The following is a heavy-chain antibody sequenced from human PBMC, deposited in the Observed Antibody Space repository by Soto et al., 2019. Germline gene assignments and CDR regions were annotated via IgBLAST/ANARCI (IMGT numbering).Heavy chain of an antibody. CDR1: GFTFSSYW. V-gene: IGHV3-74*01. CDR3: ASGSNWGWDRGAFDI. CDR2: INSDGSST. J-gene: IGHJ3*02. D-gene: IGHD7-27*01. Sequence: GGSLRLSCAASGFTFSSYWMHWVRQAPGKGLVWVSRINSDGSSTSYADSVKGRFTISRDNAKNTLYLQMNSLRAEDTAVYYCASGSNWGWDRGAFDIWGQGTMVTVSS.